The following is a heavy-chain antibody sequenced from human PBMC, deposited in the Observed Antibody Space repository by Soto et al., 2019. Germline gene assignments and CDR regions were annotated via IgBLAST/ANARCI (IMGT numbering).Heavy chain of an antibody. CDR3: AKAVGDY. Sequence: GGSLRLSCAASGFIASNYAMSWVRQAPGKGLEWVSGFSGSGGATFYADSVKGRFTISRDSSKNTIYLQMDRLRADDMAVYYCAKAVGDYWGRGTLVTVSS. CDR2: FSGSGGAT. V-gene: IGHV3-23*01. D-gene: IGHD1-26*01. J-gene: IGHJ4*02. CDR1: GFIASNYA.